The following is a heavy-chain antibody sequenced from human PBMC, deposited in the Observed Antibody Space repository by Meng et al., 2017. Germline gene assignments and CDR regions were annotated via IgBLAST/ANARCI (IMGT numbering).Heavy chain of an antibody. J-gene: IGHJ4*02. CDR2: INPSGGST. CDR1: GYTFTSYY. Sequence: HLVQVGAEVKKPGASVKVSCTAYGYTFTSYYMHWGRQAPGQGLEWMGIINPSGGSTSYAQKFQGRVTMTRDTSTSTVYMELSSLRSEDTAVYYCARRHHYGDFDYWGQGTLVTVSS. CDR3: ARRHHYGDFDY. D-gene: IGHD4-17*01. V-gene: IGHV1-46*01.